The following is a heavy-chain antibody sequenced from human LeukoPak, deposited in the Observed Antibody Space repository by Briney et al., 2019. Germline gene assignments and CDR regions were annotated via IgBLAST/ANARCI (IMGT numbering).Heavy chain of an antibody. CDR2: IKQDGSEK. Sequence: GGSLRLSCAASGFTFSSYWMSWVRQAPGKGLEWVANIKQDGSEKYYVDSVKGRFTISGDNAKNSLYLQMNSLRAEDTAVYYSARDGLFHGRASDYWGQGTLVTVSS. J-gene: IGHJ4*02. D-gene: IGHD2-21*01. CDR1: GFTFSSYW. CDR3: ARDGLFHGRASDY. V-gene: IGHV3-7*01.